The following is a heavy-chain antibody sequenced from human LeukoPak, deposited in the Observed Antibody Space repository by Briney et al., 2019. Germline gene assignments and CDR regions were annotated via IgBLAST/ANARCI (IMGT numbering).Heavy chain of an antibody. Sequence: PSETLSLTCTVSGGSISSSSYYWGWIRQPPGKGLEWIGNIYYSGSTYYNPSLKTRVTISVDTSKNQFSLKLTSVTAADTAVYYCARHASVDGNWPRPLDYWGQGSPVTVSS. D-gene: IGHD6-19*01. CDR3: ARHASVDGNWPRPLDY. CDR2: IYYSGST. CDR1: GGSISSSSYY. V-gene: IGHV4-39*01. J-gene: IGHJ4*02.